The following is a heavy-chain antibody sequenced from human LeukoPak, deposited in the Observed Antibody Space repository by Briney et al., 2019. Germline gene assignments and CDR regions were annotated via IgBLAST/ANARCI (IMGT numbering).Heavy chain of an antibody. CDR1: GFTFSSYA. CDR3: ARDRYSSSWCDY. D-gene: IGHD6-13*01. CDR2: ISSNGGST. Sequence: PGGSLRLSCAASGFTFSSYAMHWVRQAPGKGLEYVSAISSNGGSTYYANSVKGRFTISRDNSKNTLYLQMGSLRAEDMAVYYCARDRYSSSWCDYWGQGTLVTVSS. V-gene: IGHV3-64*01. J-gene: IGHJ4*02.